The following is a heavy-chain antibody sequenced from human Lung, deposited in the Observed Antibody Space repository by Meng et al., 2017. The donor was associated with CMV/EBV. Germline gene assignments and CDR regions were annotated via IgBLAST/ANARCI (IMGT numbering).Heavy chain of an antibody. Sequence: GGSXRLXCKGSGYXFTSYCIGWVRQMPGKGLEWMGIIYPGDSDTRYSPSFHGQVTISADKSISTAYLQWSSLKASDTAVYYCAGSFYDFWGGYTDYYYGMDVXGQGXTVTVSS. J-gene: IGHJ6*02. V-gene: IGHV5-51*01. D-gene: IGHD3-3*01. CDR3: AGSFYDFWGGYTDYYYGMDV. CDR2: IYPGDSDT. CDR1: GYXFTSYC.